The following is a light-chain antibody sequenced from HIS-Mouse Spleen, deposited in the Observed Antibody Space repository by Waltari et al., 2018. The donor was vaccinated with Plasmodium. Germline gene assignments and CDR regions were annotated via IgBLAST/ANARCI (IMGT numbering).Light chain of an antibody. V-gene: IGLV3-1*01. Sequence: SYELTQPPSVSVSPGQTASITCSGDKLGDKYACWYQPKPGQSPGLVIYQDSKRPSGIPERVSGSNSGNTGTLTISGTQAMDEADYYCQAWDSSTVVFGGGTKLTVL. CDR2: QDS. CDR1: KLGDKY. J-gene: IGLJ2*01. CDR3: QAWDSSTVV.